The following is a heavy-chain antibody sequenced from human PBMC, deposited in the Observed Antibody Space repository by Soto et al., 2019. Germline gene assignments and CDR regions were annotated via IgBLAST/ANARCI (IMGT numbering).Heavy chain of an antibody. CDR1: GGSFSGYY. Sequence: QVQLQQWGAGLLKPSETLSLTCAVYGGSFSGYYWSWIRQPPGKGLEWIGEITHSGSTNDNPSLKSRITISVDTSKNQVSLKLSSVTAADTAVYYGERASAAARINWFDPWGQGTLVTVSS. J-gene: IGHJ5*02. CDR3: ERASAAARINWFDP. CDR2: ITHSGST. V-gene: IGHV4-34*01. D-gene: IGHD6-13*01.